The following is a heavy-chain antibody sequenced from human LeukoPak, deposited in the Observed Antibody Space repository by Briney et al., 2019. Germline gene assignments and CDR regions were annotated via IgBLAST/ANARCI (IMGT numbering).Heavy chain of an antibody. D-gene: IGHD3-10*01. CDR3: ASYKDYYGSGSSDY. CDR1: GGSISSSSYY. V-gene: IGHV4-39*01. J-gene: IGHJ4*02. CDR2: IYYSGST. Sequence: SETLSLTRTVSGGSISSSSYYWGWIRQPPGKGLEWIGSIYYSGSTYYNPSLKSRVTISVDTSKNQFSLKLSSVTAADTAVYYCASYKDYYGSGSSDYWGQGTLVTVSS.